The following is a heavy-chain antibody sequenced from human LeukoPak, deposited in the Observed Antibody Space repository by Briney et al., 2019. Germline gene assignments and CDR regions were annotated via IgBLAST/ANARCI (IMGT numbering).Heavy chain of an antibody. CDR3: ARALGWRIVPQGWFDP. CDR1: GGSISSYY. V-gene: IGHV4-59*08. D-gene: IGHD2-2*01. Sequence: TPSETLSLTCTVSGGSISSYYWSWIRQPPGKGLEWIGYIYYSGSTNYNPSLKSRVIILVDTTKNQFSLKLSSVTAADTAVYYCARALGWRIVPQGWFDPWGQGTLVTVSS. CDR2: IYYSGST. J-gene: IGHJ5*02.